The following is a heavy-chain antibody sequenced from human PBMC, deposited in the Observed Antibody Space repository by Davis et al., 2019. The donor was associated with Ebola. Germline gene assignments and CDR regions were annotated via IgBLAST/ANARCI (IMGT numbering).Heavy chain of an antibody. Sequence: GESLKISCAASGFTVSSNYMNWVRQAPGTGLEWVSVIYSGGTTEYADSVKGRFTVSRDNSKNTLYLQMNSLRAEDTAVYYCAKRGGFGERYYYYYGMDVWGQGTTVTVSS. CDR2: IYSGGTT. V-gene: IGHV3-53*01. J-gene: IGHJ6*02. CDR3: AKRGGFGERYYYYYGMDV. D-gene: IGHD3-10*01. CDR1: GFTVSSNY.